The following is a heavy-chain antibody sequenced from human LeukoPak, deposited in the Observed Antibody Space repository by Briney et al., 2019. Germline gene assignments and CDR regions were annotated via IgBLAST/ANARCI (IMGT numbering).Heavy chain of an antibody. J-gene: IGHJ5*02. CDR1: GFKFDDYG. CDR3: AREDGGLPS. Sequence: PGGSLRLSCEASGFKFDDYGMSWVRQAPGKGLEWVSGINRSGGKTGYADPVKGRFTISRDNAKNSLYLQMNSLRVDDTAFYYCAREDGGLPSWGQGTLVTVSS. CDR2: INRSGGKT. V-gene: IGHV3-20*04.